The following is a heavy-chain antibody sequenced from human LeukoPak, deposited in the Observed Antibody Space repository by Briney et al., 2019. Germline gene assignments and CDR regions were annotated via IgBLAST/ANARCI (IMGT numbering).Heavy chain of an antibody. V-gene: IGHV4-30-2*01. CDR3: ARARSSWYFDY. J-gene: IGHJ4*02. CDR2: IYHSGST. CDR1: GGSISSGGYS. D-gene: IGHD6-13*01. Sequence: PSETLSLTCAVSGGSISSGGYSWSWIRQPPGKGLEWIGYIYHSGSTCYNPSLKSRVTISVDRSKNQFSLKLSSVTAADTAVYYCARARSSWYFDYWGQGTLVTVSS.